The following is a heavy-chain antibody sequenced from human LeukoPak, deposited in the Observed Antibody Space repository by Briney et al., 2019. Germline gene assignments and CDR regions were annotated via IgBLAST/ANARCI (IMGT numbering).Heavy chain of an antibody. D-gene: IGHD2-21*02. J-gene: IGHJ6*02. CDR3: ATRVYCGGDCYSSHGMDV. CDR2: INNSGITI. V-gene: IGHV3-11*01. CDR1: GFTFSDYY. Sequence: GGSLRLSCAASGFTFSDYYMSWIRQAPGKGLEWVSYINNSGITIYYADSVKGRFTISRDNAKNSLYLQMNSLRPEDTAVYYCATRVYCGGDCYSSHGMDVWGPGTTVTVSS.